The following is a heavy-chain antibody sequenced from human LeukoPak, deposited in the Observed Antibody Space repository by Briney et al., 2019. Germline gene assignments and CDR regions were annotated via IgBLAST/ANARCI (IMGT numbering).Heavy chain of an antibody. Sequence: PGGSLRLSCAASGFTFSDHYMDWVRQAPGEGLEWVGRSRNKASTYTTEYAASVKGRFTVSRDDSKNSVYLQMNSLKTEDTAVYYCTRSDSSGYVNYWGQGTLVTASS. D-gene: IGHD3-22*01. CDR3: TRSDSSGYVNY. V-gene: IGHV3-72*01. J-gene: IGHJ4*02. CDR1: GFTFSDHY. CDR2: SRNKASTYTT.